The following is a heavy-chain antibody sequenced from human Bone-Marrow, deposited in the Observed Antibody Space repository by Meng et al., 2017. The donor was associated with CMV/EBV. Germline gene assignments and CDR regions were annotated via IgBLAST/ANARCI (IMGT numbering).Heavy chain of an antibody. J-gene: IGHJ6*02. CDR3: TRDRCSSTSCLMGYYYGMDF. V-gene: IGHV1-46*01. CDR2: INPSGGST. D-gene: IGHD2-2*01. Sequence: ASVKVSCKASGYTFTSYYMHWVRQAPGQGLEGMGIINPSGGSTSYAQKFKGRVTMTRDTSTSTVYMELSSLRSEDTAVYYCTRDRCSSTSCLMGYYYGMDFWGQGTTVTVS. CDR1: GYTFTSYY.